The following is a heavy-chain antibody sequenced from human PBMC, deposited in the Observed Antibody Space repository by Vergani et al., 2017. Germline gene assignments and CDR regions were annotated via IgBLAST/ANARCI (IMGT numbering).Heavy chain of an antibody. Sequence: VQLVQSGAEVRKPGASVTVSCTASGYIFKNYYIHWLRQAPGQAFEWMGILNPTTGHTTSAQKFQGRVTMTRNTSISTAYMELSSLRSEDTAVYYCARFIAAAGPGGGYYYMDVWGKGTTVTVSS. J-gene: IGHJ6*03. CDR3: ARFIAAAGPGGGYYYMDV. CDR2: LNPTTGHT. CDR1: GYIFKNYY. V-gene: IGHV1-46*02. D-gene: IGHD6-13*01.